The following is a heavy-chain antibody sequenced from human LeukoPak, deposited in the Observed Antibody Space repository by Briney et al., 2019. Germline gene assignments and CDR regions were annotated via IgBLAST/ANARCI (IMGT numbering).Heavy chain of an antibody. CDR3: ARHYYDSSGGGLMDY. CDR1: GGSISSSSYY. CDR2: IYYSGST. Sequence: PSETLSLTCTVSGGSISSSSYYWGWIRQPPGKGLEWIGSIYYSGSTYYNPSLKSRVTISVDTSKNQFSLKLSSVTAADTALYYCARHYYDSSGGGLMDYWGQGTLVTVSS. D-gene: IGHD3-22*01. J-gene: IGHJ4*02. V-gene: IGHV4-39*01.